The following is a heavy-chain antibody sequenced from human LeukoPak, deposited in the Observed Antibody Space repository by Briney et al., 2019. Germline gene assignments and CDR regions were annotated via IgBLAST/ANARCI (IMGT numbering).Heavy chain of an antibody. CDR2: IKKDGSEE. J-gene: IGHJ4*02. Sequence: GGSLRLSCTASGFTFSIYWMSWVRQAPGKGLEWVASIKKDGSEEHYVDSVKGRFIISRDNARNSVHVQMNSLRAEDTAVYFCARIRPGNYFDYWGQGALVTVSS. V-gene: IGHV3-7*01. D-gene: IGHD6-6*01. CDR1: GFTFSIYW. CDR3: ARIRPGNYFDY.